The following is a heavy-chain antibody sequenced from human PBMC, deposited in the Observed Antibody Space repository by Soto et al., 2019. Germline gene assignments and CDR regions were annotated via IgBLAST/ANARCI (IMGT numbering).Heavy chain of an antibody. Sequence: GASVKVSCKASGYTFTGYYMHWVRQAPGQGLEWMGWINPNSGGTNYAQKFQGRVTMTRDTSISTAYMELSRLRSDDTAVYYCAIVVPAVPTSYYSCSCMDVWGQGARVTFSS. CDR3: AIVVPAVPTSYYSCSCMDV. D-gene: IGHD2-2*01. V-gene: IGHV1-2*02. CDR2: INPNSGGT. CDR1: GYTFTGYY. J-gene: IGHJ6*02.